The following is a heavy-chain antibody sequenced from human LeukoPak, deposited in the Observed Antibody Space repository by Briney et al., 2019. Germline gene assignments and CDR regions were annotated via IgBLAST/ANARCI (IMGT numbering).Heavy chain of an antibody. D-gene: IGHD3-22*01. CDR1: GGSISSSSYY. Sequence: SETLSLTCTVSGGSISSSSYYWGWIRQPPGKGLEWIGSIYYSGSTYYNPSLKSRVTISVDTSKNQFSLKLSSVTAADTAVYYCAGTLSYYYDSDYWGQGTLVTVSS. J-gene: IGHJ4*02. CDR3: AGTLSYYYDSDY. CDR2: IYYSGST. V-gene: IGHV4-39*07.